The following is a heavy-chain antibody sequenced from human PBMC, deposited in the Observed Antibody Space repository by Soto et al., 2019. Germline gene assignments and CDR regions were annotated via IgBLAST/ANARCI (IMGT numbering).Heavy chain of an antibody. D-gene: IGHD2-8*01. V-gene: IGHV4-31*03. CDR3: AREDINESFFDS. CDR1: GGYISSGGNY. Sequence: QVQLQESGPGLVKPSQTLSLTCSVSGGYISSGGNYWSWIRQHPGKGLEWIGFIYYTGHTKYNAAPTSRVNISGDMSQNQFSLTLPSVTAADTAVYYCAREDINESFFDSWGPGILVTVSS. CDR2: IYYTGHT. J-gene: IGHJ4*02.